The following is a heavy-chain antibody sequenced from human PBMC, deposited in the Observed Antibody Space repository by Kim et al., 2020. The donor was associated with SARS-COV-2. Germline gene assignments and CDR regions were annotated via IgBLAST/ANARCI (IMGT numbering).Heavy chain of an antibody. J-gene: IGHJ4*02. V-gene: IGHV3-23*01. CDR2: ISGSGDIT. D-gene: IGHD3-22*01. CDR1: GFSFSNYA. Sequence: GGSLRLSCAASGFSFSNYAMSWVRQAPGKGLECVSVISGSGDITQYADSVKDRFTISRDDSKNTLYLQMNSLRVDDTAIYYCARRFWTVSSGSGAGPFSHWGQGTLIAVSS. CDR3: ARRFWTVSSGSGAGPFSH.